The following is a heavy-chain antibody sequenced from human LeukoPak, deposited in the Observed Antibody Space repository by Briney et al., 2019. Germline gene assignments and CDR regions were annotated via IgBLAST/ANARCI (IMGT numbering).Heavy chain of an antibody. V-gene: IGHV5-51*01. CDR2: IYPGESDI. CDR3: ARHSSGSGWSHFDY. J-gene: IGHJ4*02. CDR1: GYSFTNYW. Sequence: GESLKISCKGSGYSFTNYWIGWVRQMPGKGLEWMGIIYPGESDIRYSPSFQGQVTISAGKSISTAYLQWSSLKASDTAMYYCARHSSGSGWSHFDYWGQGTLVTVSS. D-gene: IGHD3-22*01.